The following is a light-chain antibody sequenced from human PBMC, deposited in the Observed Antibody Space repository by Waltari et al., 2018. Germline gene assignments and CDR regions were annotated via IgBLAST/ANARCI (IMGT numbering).Light chain of an antibody. CDR1: QSVSRA. CDR2: GAS. J-gene: IGKJ1*01. Sequence: EIVLTQSPGSLSSSPGERVTLSWRASQSVSRALAWYQPKPGQAPRLLIFGASNRATGIPDRFSGSGYETDFSITISRLEPEDFAVYYCQHYVRLPATFGRGTKVEIK. V-gene: IGKV3-20*01. CDR3: QHYVRLPAT.